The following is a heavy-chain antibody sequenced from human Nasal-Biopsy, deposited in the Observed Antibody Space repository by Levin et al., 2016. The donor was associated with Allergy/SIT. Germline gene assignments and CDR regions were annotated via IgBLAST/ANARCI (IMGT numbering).Heavy chain of an antibody. J-gene: IGHJ4*02. CDR1: GYTFTTYW. CDR3: ARLGYSSGWDIIDS. D-gene: IGHD6-19*01. V-gene: IGHV5-10-1*01. CDR2: IDPSHSYT. Sequence: KVSCKGSGYTFTTYWMTWVRQMPGKGLEWIGRIDPSHSYTNYSPSFQGHVTMSADKSTTTAYLQWSSLEASDTAIYYCARLGYSSGWDIIDSWGQGTLVSVSS.